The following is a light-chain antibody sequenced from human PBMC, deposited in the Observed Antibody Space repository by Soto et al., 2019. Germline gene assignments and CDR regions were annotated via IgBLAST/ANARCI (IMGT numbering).Light chain of an antibody. V-gene: IGKV3-11*01. Sequence: EIVLTQSPATLSLSPGERATLSCRASQSVSSYLAWYQQKPGQAPSLLIYDASNRATSIPARFSGSGSGTDFTLIVSSLEPEDFAVYYCQQRSNWPLTFGGGTKVEIK. CDR3: QQRSNWPLT. CDR2: DAS. J-gene: IGKJ4*01. CDR1: QSVSSY.